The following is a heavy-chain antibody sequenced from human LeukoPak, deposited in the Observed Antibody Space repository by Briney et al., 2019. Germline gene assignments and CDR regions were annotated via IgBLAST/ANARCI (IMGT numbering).Heavy chain of an antibody. CDR1: GGSVSSYY. V-gene: IGHV4-59*02. CDR2: IYDSGST. J-gene: IGHJ6*03. D-gene: IGHD2-21*02. CDR3: ARAVTYYMDV. Sequence: SETLSLTCTVSGGSVSSYYWSWIRQPPGKGLEWIGYIYDSGSTNYNPSLKSRVTISVGTSKNQFSLRLSSVTAADTAVYYCARAVTYYMDVWGKGTTVIVSS.